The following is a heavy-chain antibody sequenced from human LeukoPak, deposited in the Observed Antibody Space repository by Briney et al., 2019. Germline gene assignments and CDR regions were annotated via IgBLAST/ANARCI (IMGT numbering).Heavy chain of an antibody. Sequence: SETLSLTCAVSGGSISSSNWWIWLRQPPGKGLEWIGEIYHSGGGGTNYNPSLKGRFTISRDNAKNSLYLQMNSLRAEDTAVYYCAREGFDCSGGSCYVGYFDYWGQGTLVTVSS. J-gene: IGHJ4*02. CDR2: IYHSGGGGT. CDR3: AREGFDCSGGSCYVGYFDY. V-gene: IGHV4-4*02. D-gene: IGHD2-15*01. CDR1: GGSISSSNW.